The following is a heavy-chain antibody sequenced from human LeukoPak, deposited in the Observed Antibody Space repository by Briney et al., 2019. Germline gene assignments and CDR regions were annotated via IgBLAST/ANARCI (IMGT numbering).Heavy chain of an antibody. CDR2: INPSGGST. J-gene: IGHJ4*02. Sequence: GASVNVSCKASGYTFTSYYMHWVRQAPGQGLEGMGIINPSGGSTSYAQKFQGRVTMTRDTSTSTVYMELSSLRSEDTAVYYCTQYSSSYRSFDYWGQGTLVTVSS. V-gene: IGHV1-46*01. CDR1: GYTFTSYY. D-gene: IGHD6-13*01. CDR3: TQYSSSYRSFDY.